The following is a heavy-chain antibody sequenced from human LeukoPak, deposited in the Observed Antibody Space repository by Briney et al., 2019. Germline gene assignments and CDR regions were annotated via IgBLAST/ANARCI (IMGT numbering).Heavy chain of an antibody. Sequence: GASVMVFCRASGYTFTSYGISWVRQAPGQGLEWMGWISAYNGNTNYAQKLQGRVTMTTDTSTSTAYMELRSLRSDDTAVYYCARGRGCSSTSCYASIWFDPGGQGTLVTVSS. J-gene: IGHJ5*02. CDR1: GYTFTSYG. CDR3: ARGRGCSSTSCYASIWFDP. D-gene: IGHD2-2*01. CDR2: ISAYNGNT. V-gene: IGHV1-18*04.